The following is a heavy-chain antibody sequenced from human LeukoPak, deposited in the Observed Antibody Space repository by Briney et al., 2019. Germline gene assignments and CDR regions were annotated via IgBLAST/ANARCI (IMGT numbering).Heavy chain of an antibody. V-gene: IGHV3-48*01. CDR2: ISSSSSTI. J-gene: IGHJ4*02. CDR3: ARDCLGSQFWSGYYLGPDNYFDY. Sequence: QSGGSLRLSCAASGFTFSSYSMNWVRQAPGKGLEWVSYISSSSSTIYYADSVKGRFTISRDNAKNSLYLQMNSLRAEDTAVYYCARDCLGSQFWSGYYLGPDNYFDYWGQGSLVTVSS. CDR1: GFTFSSYS. D-gene: IGHD3-3*01.